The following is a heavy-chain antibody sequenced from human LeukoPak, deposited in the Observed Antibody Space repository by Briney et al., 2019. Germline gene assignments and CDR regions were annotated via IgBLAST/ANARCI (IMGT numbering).Heavy chain of an antibody. Sequence: PGGSLRLSCVASGFTFSDAWMSWVRQVPGRGLLWVSHINSDGRRTNSADSVKGRFTISRDNAKNTLYLQMNSLRADDTAVYYCARGGRAFDIWGHGTMVTVSS. J-gene: IGHJ3*02. CDR3: ARGGRAFDI. CDR1: GFTFSDAW. V-gene: IGHV3-74*01. D-gene: IGHD3-16*01. CDR2: INSDGRRT.